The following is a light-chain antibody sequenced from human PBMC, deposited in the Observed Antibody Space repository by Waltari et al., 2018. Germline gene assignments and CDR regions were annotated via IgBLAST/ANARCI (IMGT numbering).Light chain of an antibody. V-gene: IGLV3-19*01. Sequence: SSELTQDPAVSVALGQTARFTCQGDSFRTSYASWYQVKPGQAPVLVIYGKDKRPSGIPDRISGHSSGTTSSLTITGAQAEDEADYYCSSRMLFAGGTKVTVL. CDR2: GKD. CDR1: SFRTSY. J-gene: IGLJ3*02. CDR3: SSRML.